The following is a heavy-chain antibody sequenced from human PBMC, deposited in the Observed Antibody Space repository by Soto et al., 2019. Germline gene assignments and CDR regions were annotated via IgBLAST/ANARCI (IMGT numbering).Heavy chain of an antibody. V-gene: IGHV3-23*01. Sequence: AGSLRLSCAPSRFTFSSYFMSCVRQAPGKGLDWVASFSASGDNTYYADFVKGRFTIPRDNSKNTVSLQINSLRVEDTAVYYCAQDTSCYSTDWDNSLVPWGQGTLVNV. J-gene: IGHJ5*02. CDR3: AQDTSCYSTDWDNSLVP. CDR2: FSASGDNT. CDR1: RFTFSSYF. D-gene: IGHD2-2*02.